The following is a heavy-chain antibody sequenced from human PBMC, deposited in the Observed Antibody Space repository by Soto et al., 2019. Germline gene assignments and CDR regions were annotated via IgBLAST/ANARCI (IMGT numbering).Heavy chain of an antibody. CDR3: ARRVPHTSGWYLDY. V-gene: IGHV4-59*01. CDR1: GGSISSYY. D-gene: IGHD6-19*01. CDR2: IYYSGST. J-gene: IGHJ4*02. Sequence: QVQLQESGPGLVKPSETLSLTCTVSGGSISSYYWSWIRQPPGKGLEWIGYIYYSGSTNYNPSLNSRVTISVDTSKNQFSLKLSSVTTADTAVYYCARRVPHTSGWYLDYWGQGTLVTVSS.